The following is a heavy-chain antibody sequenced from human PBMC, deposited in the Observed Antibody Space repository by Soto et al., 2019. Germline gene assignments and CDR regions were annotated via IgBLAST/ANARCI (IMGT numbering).Heavy chain of an antibody. CDR3: ARDQALLWFGELVKNCYFDL. CDR1: GYTFTSYG. Sequence: QVQLVQSGAEVKKPGASVKVSCKASGYTFTSYGISWVRQAPGQGLEWMGWISAYNGNTNYAQKLPGRVTMTPDTSTSTAYMELRSLRSDDTAVYYCARDQALLWFGELVKNCYFDLWGRGTLVTVSS. D-gene: IGHD3-10*01. CDR2: ISAYNGNT. J-gene: IGHJ2*01. V-gene: IGHV1-18*01.